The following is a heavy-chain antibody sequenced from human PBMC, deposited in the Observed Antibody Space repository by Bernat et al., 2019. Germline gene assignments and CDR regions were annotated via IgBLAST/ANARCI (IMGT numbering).Heavy chain of an antibody. CDR1: GFTFSSYA. Sequence: EVQLLESGGGLVQPGGSLRLSCAASGFTFSSYAMSWVRQAPGKGLEWVSAISGSGGRTYYADSVKGRFTISRDNSKNTLYLQMNSLRADDTAVYYCASVTREAFDIWGQGTMVTVSS. V-gene: IGHV3-23*01. D-gene: IGHD4-11*01. CDR2: ISGSGGRT. J-gene: IGHJ3*02. CDR3: ASVTREAFDI.